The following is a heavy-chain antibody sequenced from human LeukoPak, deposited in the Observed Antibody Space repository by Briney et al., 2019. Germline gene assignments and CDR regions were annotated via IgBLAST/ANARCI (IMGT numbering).Heavy chain of an antibody. J-gene: IGHJ4*02. CDR3: ARDLLGWELHYFDY. CDR2: ISGSSSYI. CDR1: GFTFSTYN. Sequence: PGGSLRLSCVASGFTFSTYNMNWVRQAPGKGLEWVSSISGSSSYIYYADSVKGRFSISRDNAKNSLYLQMNSLRAEDTAVYYCARDLLGWELHYFDYWGQGTLVTVSS. D-gene: IGHD1-26*01. V-gene: IGHV3-21*01.